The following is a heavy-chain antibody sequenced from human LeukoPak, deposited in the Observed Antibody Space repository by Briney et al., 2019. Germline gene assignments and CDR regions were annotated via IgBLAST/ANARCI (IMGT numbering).Heavy chain of an antibody. J-gene: IGHJ6*03. D-gene: IGHD3-3*01. Sequence: PETLSLTCTVSGGSISSYYWSWIRQPPGKGLEWIGYIYYSGSTNYNPSLKSRVTISVDTSKNQFSLKLSSVTAADTAVYYCARVFWVPNYNYYYMDVWGKGTTVTVSS. CDR3: ARVFWVPNYNYYYMDV. CDR2: IYYSGST. CDR1: GGSISSYY. V-gene: IGHV4-59*01.